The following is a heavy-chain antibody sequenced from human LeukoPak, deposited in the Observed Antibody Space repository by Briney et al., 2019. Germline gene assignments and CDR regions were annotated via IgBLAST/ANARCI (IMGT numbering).Heavy chain of an antibody. CDR3: AREKGRHSSPRRVHYYYYYYMDV. D-gene: IGHD6-13*01. V-gene: IGHV1-69*05. CDR1: GGTFSSYA. CDR2: IIPIFGTA. J-gene: IGHJ6*03. Sequence: ASVKVSCKASGGTFSSYAISWVRQAPGQGLEWVGGIIPIFGTANYAQKFQGRVTITTDQSTSTAYMELSSLRSEDTAVYYCAREKGRHSSPRRVHYYYYYYMDVWGKGTTVTVSS.